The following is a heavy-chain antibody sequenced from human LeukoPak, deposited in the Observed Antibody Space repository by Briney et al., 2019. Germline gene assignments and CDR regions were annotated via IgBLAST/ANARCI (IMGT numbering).Heavy chain of an antibody. CDR2: ISPDSGGT. J-gene: IGHJ1*01. V-gene: IGHV1-2*02. CDR3: ARDGSWEDFQH. CDR1: GYTFTGYY. Sequence: ASVNVSCTASGYTFTGYYMHWVRPAPGQGLEWMGWISPDSGGTNYAQKFQGRVTMTRDTSISTAYMELSRLRSDDTAVYYCARDGSWEDFQHWGQGTLVTVSS. D-gene: IGHD1-26*01.